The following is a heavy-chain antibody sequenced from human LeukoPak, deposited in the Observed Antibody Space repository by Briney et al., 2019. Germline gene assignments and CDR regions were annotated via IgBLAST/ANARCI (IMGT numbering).Heavy chain of an antibody. CDR3: ARGRNSVDIVVAVAATPVAEYFQH. Sequence: SETLSLTCAVYGGSFSGYYWSWIRQPPGKGLEWIGEINHSGSTNYNPSLKSRVTISVDTSKNQFSLKLSSVTAADTAVYYCARGRNSVDIVVAVAATPVAEYFQHWGQGTLVTVSS. CDR2: INHSGST. D-gene: IGHD2-15*01. J-gene: IGHJ1*01. CDR1: GGSFSGYY. V-gene: IGHV4-34*01.